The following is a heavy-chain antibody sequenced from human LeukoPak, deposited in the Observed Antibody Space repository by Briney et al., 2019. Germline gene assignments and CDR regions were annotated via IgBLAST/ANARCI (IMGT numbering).Heavy chain of an antibody. CDR2: ISSSSSYI. CDR3: ARDYYDFWSGYPAASGY. CDR1: GFVFRSYA. D-gene: IGHD3-3*01. Sequence: AGGSLRLSCAASGFVFRSYAMNWVRQAPGKGLEWVSSISSSSSYIYYADSVKGRFTISRDNAKNSLYLQMNSLRAEDTAVYYCARDYYDFWSGYPAASGYWGQGTLVTVSS. V-gene: IGHV3-21*01. J-gene: IGHJ4*02.